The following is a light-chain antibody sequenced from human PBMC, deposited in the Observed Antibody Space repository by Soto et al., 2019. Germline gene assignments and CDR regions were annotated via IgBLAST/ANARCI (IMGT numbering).Light chain of an antibody. CDR1: QTISSW. CDR2: AAS. V-gene: IGKV1-9*01. J-gene: IGKJ5*01. Sequence: DTQITQAPSSLSASVGHRVTITCRASQTISSWLAWYQQKPGKAPKLLIYAASTLQSGVPSRFSGSGSGTEFTLTISSLQPEDFAAYYCQQLNSYPLNTFGQGTRLENK. CDR3: QQLNSYPLNT.